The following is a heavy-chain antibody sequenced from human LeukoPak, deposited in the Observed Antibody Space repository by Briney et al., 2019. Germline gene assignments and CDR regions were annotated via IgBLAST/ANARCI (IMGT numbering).Heavy chain of an antibody. CDR1: GYTFTNYD. CDR2: MNPNSGNT. CDR3: ARDRPTIYDFWSGYSTGAFDI. Sequence: ASVKVSCKASGYTFTNYDINWVRQATGQGLEWMGRMNPNSGNTGYAQKFQGRVAITKNTSITTAYMELNSLRSDDTAVYYCARDRPTIYDFWSGYSTGAFDIWGQGTMVTVSS. V-gene: IGHV1-8*03. J-gene: IGHJ3*02. D-gene: IGHD3-3*01.